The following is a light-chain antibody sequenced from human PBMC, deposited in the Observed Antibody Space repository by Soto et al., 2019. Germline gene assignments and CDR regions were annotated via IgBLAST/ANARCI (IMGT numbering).Light chain of an antibody. CDR3: QQRRSWPIT. V-gene: IGKV3-11*01. J-gene: IGKJ5*01. Sequence: EIVLTQSPATLSLSPGERATLSCRASQSLNIYLAWYQQKLGQSPRHLIYDASNRATGIPARFSGSGSETDFTLTISSLEPEDFAVYYCQQRRSWPITFGQGTRLEIK. CDR2: DAS. CDR1: QSLNIY.